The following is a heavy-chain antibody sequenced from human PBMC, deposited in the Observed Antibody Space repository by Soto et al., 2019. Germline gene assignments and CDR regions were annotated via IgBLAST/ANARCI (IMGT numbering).Heavy chain of an antibody. CDR3: ARGRGGTYDAFDI. J-gene: IGHJ3*02. CDR1: SGSIGTYF. CDR2: IYYSGTT. Sequence: QVQLREPGPGLVKPSETLSLTCTVSSGSIGTYFWSWIRQPPGKGLEWIGYIYYSGTTNYNPSLKSRVTIFLDTSKNQFSLRLSSVTAADTAVYYCARGRGGTYDAFDIWGQGTLVTVSS. D-gene: IGHD1-26*01. V-gene: IGHV4-59*01.